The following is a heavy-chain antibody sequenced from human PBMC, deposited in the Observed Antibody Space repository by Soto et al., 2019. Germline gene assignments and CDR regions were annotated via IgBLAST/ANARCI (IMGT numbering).Heavy chain of an antibody. V-gene: IGHV3-23*01. CDR1: GFTFSNYA. J-gene: IGHJ4*02. CDR2: ISGSGDRT. Sequence: QLLESGGGLVQPGGSLRLSCAASGFTFSNYAMSWLRQPPGKGLEWVSAISGSGDRTYYADSVKGRFTISRDNSKNTLSLQMNSLRAEDSAVFYCVEERSGHSYADSWGQGTLVTVSS. D-gene: IGHD5-18*01. CDR3: VEERSGHSYADS.